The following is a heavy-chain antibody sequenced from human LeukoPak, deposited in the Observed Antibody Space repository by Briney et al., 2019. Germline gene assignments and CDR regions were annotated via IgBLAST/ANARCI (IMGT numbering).Heavy chain of an antibody. CDR2: IYYSGST. CDR3: ARRTSSSGWYDYYFDY. D-gene: IGHD6-19*01. Sequence: SETLSLTCTVSGGSISSYYWSWIRQPPGKGLEWIGYIYYSGSTNYSPSLKSRVTISVDTSKNQFSLKLSSVTAADTAVHYCARRTSSSGWYDYYFDYWGQGTLVTVSS. CDR1: GGSISSYY. J-gene: IGHJ4*02. V-gene: IGHV4-59*01.